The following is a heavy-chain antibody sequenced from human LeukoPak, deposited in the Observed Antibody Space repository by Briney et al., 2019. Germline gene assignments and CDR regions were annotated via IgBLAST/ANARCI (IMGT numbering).Heavy chain of an antibody. V-gene: IGHV4-30-2*01. CDR1: GGSISSGGYP. D-gene: IGHD2-21*02. Sequence: SETLSLTCAVSGGSISSGGYPWGWIRQPPGKGLEWIGYIYHSGSTYYNPSLKSRVTISVDRSKNQFSLKLSSVTAADTAVYYCARGQRGAVVTAIEYWGQGTLVTVSS. J-gene: IGHJ4*02. CDR3: ARGQRGAVVTAIEY. CDR2: IYHSGST.